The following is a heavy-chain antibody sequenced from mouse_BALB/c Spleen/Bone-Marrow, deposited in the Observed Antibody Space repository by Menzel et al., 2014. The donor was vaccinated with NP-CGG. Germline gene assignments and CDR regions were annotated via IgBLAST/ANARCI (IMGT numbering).Heavy chain of an antibody. CDR1: GYTFTDYA. V-gene: IGHV1S137*01. J-gene: IGHJ3*01. Sequence: VQLQQSGAELVRPGASVKISCKGSGYTFTDYAMHWVKQSHAKSLEWIGVIGTYYGDATYNQKFKTKATLTVDKSSSTTYMELARLTSEDSAPYYCAREGPWFAFWGQGTLVTVSA. CDR2: IGTYYGDA. CDR3: AREGPWFAF.